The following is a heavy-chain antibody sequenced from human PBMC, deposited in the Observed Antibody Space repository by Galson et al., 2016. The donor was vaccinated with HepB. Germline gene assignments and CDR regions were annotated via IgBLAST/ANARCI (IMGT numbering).Heavy chain of an antibody. J-gene: IGHJ4*02. CDR1: GYTFTAFY. V-gene: IGHV1-2*02. CDR2: INPNSGGT. D-gene: IGHD3-16*01. CDR3: AKGPSIITFGGVPEY. Sequence: SVKVSCKASGYTFTAFYLHWVRQAPGQGLEWMGWINPNSGGTKYSQKFQGRVSMTRDTSISTAYLEVRRLRSDDMAVYYCAKGPSIITFGGVPEYWGQGTLVTVSS.